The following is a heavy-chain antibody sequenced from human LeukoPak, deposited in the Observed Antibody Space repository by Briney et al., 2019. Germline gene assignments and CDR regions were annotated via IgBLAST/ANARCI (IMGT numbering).Heavy chain of an antibody. Sequence: GGSLRLSCAASGFTVSSNYMSWVRQAPGKGLEWVSVIYSGVSTYYADSVKGRFTISRDNSKNTLYLQMNSLRAEDTAVYYCARNRAGSYFPDYFDYWGQGTLVTVSS. J-gene: IGHJ4*02. D-gene: IGHD1-26*01. CDR1: GFTVSSNY. V-gene: IGHV3-53*01. CDR2: IYSGVST. CDR3: ARNRAGSYFPDYFDY.